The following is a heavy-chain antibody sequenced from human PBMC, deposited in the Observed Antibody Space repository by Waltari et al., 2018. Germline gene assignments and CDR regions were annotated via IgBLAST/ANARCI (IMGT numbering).Heavy chain of an antibody. V-gene: IGHV1-46*01. CDR2: IHPRGGST. CDR1: GFTFTSYY. J-gene: IGHJ4*02. CDR3: ARGISSSRFDY. Sequence: QVQLVQSGAEVKKPGASVKVSCKASGFTFTSYYMHWVRQAPGQGLEWMGIIHPRGGSTSYAQKFQGTVTMTRDTSTSTVYMELSSLRSEDTAVYYCARGISSSRFDYWGQGTLVTVSS. D-gene: IGHD3-3*02.